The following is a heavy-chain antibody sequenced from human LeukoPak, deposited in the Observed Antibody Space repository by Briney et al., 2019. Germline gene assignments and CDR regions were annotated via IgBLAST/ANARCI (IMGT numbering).Heavy chain of an antibody. J-gene: IGHJ6*02. CDR1: GYSISSGYY. Sequence: SETLSLTCTVSGYSISSGYYWGWIRQPPGKGLEWIGEINHSGSTNYNPSLKSRVTISVDTSKNQFSLKLSSVTAADTAVYYCARGAIIVGASYYYYGMDVWGQGTTVTVSS. D-gene: IGHD1-26*01. CDR3: ARGAIIVGASYYYYGMDV. CDR2: INHSGST. V-gene: IGHV4-38-2*02.